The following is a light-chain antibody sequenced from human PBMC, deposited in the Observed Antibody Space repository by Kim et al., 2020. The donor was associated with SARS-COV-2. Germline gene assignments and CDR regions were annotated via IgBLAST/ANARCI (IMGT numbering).Light chain of an antibody. J-gene: IGLJ2*01. Sequence: SYELTQPPSVSVAPGNTARISCGADNIGTKTVHWYQQRPGQAPVKVIHYDTDRPSGIPERFSGATSGNTATLTISRVEAGDEADYYCQVWDSTSDHLIFGGGTKVTVL. V-gene: IGLV3-21*04. CDR2: YDT. CDR3: QVWDSTSDHLI. CDR1: NIGTKT.